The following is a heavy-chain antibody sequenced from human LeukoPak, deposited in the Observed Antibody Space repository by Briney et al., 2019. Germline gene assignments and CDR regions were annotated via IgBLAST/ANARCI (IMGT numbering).Heavy chain of an antibody. CDR3: AKVEHSGSYHLGDSAFDY. CDR2: ISWNSGSI. Sequence: PGGSLRLSCAASGFTFSSYAMSWVRQAPGKGLEWVSGISWNSGSIGYADSVKGRFTISRDNAKNSLYLQMNSLRAEDTVLYYCAKVEHSGSYHLGDSAFDYWGQGTLVTVSS. CDR1: GFTFSSYA. V-gene: IGHV3-9*01. J-gene: IGHJ4*02. D-gene: IGHD1-26*01.